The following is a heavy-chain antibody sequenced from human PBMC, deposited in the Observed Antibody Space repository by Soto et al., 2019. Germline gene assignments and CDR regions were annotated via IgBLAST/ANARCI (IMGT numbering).Heavy chain of an antibody. J-gene: IGHJ4*02. CDR2: IYHSGSA. D-gene: IGHD3-10*01. CDR3: ARLPPVRYFDS. CDR1: GFSISNNYF. V-gene: IGHV4-38-2*01. Sequence: PSETLSLTCAVSGFSISNNYFWGWIRQPPGKGLEWIGSIYHSGSAYYNPSLKSRVTISVDTSKSQFSLELSSVTGADTAVYYCARLPPVRYFDSWGQGIQVTVPQ.